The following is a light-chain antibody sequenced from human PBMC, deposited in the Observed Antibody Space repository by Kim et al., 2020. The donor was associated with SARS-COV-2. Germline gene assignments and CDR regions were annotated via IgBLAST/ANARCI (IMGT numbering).Light chain of an antibody. CDR2: EDN. Sequence: TVTISGTRSSGSIARNYGQWYQQRPGSAPTTVIYEDNQRPSGVPDRFSGSIDSSSNSASLTISGLKTEDEADYYCQSYDSSNHWVFGGGTQLTVL. J-gene: IGLJ3*02. CDR1: SGSIARNY. CDR3: QSYDSSNHWV. V-gene: IGLV6-57*03.